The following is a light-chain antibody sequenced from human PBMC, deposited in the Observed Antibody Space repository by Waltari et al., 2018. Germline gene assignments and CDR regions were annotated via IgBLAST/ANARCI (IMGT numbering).Light chain of an antibody. J-gene: IGLJ2*01. Sequence: QSVLTQPPSVSGAPGQGVTIACTASRANLGAGYAVPWYHQVPGTAPKVLIYANGNRPSGGPDRFSGSKSGTSASLAITGLQAEDEADYYCQCYDSRLSGVVFGGGTKLTVL. CDR3: QCYDSRLSGVV. CDR1: RANLGAGYA. CDR2: ANG. V-gene: IGLV1-40*01.